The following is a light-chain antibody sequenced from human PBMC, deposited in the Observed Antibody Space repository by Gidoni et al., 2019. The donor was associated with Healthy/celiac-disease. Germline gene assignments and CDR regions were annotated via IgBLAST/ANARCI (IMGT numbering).Light chain of an antibody. J-gene: IGKJ1*01. Sequence: DLVMTQSPDPLAVSLGGRATINCKSSKSVLYSSNNKNYLAWYQQKPGQPPKLLIYWASTRESGVPDRFSGSGSGTDFTLTISSLQAEDVAVYYCQQYYSTLWTFGQGTKVEIK. CDR1: KSVLYSSNNKNY. V-gene: IGKV4-1*01. CDR2: WAS. CDR3: QQYYSTLWT.